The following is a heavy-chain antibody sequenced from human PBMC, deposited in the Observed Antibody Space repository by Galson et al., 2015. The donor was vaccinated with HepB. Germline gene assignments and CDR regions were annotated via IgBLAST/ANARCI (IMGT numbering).Heavy chain of an antibody. V-gene: IGHV3-23*01. D-gene: IGHD2-21*02. CDR2: ISGSGGST. CDR3: AKVGVVVTAMGAFDI. Sequence: SLRLSCAASGFTFSSYAMNWVRQAPGKGLEWVSAISGSGGSTYYADSVKGRFTISRDNSKNTLYLQMNSLRAEDTAVYYCAKVGVVVTAMGAFDIWGQGTMVTVSS. CDR1: GFTFSSYA. J-gene: IGHJ3*02.